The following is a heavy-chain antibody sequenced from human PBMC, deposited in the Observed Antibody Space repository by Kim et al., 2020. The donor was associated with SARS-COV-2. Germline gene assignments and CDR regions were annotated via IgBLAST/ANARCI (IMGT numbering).Heavy chain of an antibody. J-gene: IGHJ4*02. D-gene: IGHD3-22*01. Sequence: AQKFQGRVTMTRDTSTSTVYMELSSLRSEDTAVYYCARRSGGDYDEGVDYWGQGTLVTVSS. V-gene: IGHV1-46*01. CDR3: ARRSGGDYDEGVDY.